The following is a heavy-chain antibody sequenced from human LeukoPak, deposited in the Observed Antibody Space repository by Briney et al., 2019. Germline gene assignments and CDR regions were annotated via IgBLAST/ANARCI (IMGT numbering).Heavy chain of an antibody. V-gene: IGHV3-48*01. CDR1: GFIFSDHS. Sequence: GGSLRLSCAASGFIFSDHSLNWVRQAPGKGLEWVSYISSGSGTIFYADSVQGRFTISRDNGKNSLYLQMNSLRAEDTAIYYCAAGGSGDPFDLWGQGTMVSVSS. D-gene: IGHD2-15*01. CDR2: ISSGSGTI. J-gene: IGHJ3*01. CDR3: AAGGSGDPFDL.